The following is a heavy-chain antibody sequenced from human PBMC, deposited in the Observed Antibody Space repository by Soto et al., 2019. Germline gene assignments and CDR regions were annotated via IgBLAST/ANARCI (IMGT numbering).Heavy chain of an antibody. J-gene: IGHJ4*02. CDR1: GFTFSSYA. CDR2: ISYDGSNK. Sequence: TGGSLRLSCADSGFTFSSYAMHWVRQAPGKGLEWVAVISYDGSNKYYADSVKGRFTISRDNSKNTLYLQMNSLRAEDTAVYYCARDMFPYSSSFFDYWGQGTLVTVSS. CDR3: ARDMFPYSSSFFDY. D-gene: IGHD6-13*01. V-gene: IGHV3-30-3*01.